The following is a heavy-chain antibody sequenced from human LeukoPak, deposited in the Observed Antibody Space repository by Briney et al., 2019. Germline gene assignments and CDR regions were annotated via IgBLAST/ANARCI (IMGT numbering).Heavy chain of an antibody. CDR1: GYSISSGYY. CDR3: ARTAYYYDSSGRDYFDY. CDR2: IYHSGST. V-gene: IGHV4-38-2*02. D-gene: IGHD3-22*01. J-gene: IGHJ4*02. Sequence: SETLSLTCNVSGYSISSGYYWGWIRQPPGKGLEWIGSIYHSGSTYYNPSLESRVTISVEPSKNQFSLKLSSVTAADTAVYYCARTAYYYDSSGRDYFDYWGQGTLVTVSS.